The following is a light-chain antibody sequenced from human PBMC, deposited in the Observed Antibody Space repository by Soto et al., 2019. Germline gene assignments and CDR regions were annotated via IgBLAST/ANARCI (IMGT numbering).Light chain of an antibody. J-gene: IGKJ2*01. Sequence: EIVLTQSPGTLSLSPGDRATLSYRASQSVSSTYLAWYQQKPGQAPRLLIYGASSRATAIPDRFSGSGSGTDFTLTISRLEPEDFAVYYCQQYSSSPRTFGQGTKLEIK. CDR2: GAS. CDR1: QSVSSTY. CDR3: QQYSSSPRT. V-gene: IGKV3-20*01.